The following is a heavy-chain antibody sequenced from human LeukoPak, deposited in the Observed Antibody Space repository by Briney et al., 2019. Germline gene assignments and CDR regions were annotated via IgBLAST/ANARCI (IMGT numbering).Heavy chain of an antibody. CDR2: IIPICGTA. J-gene: IGHJ4*02. D-gene: IGHD5-12*01. CDR3: AIHHSGFGHFNY. Sequence: SVKVSCKASGGTFSSYAISWVRQAPGQGLEWMGGIIPICGTANYAQKFQGRVTITADESTSTAYMELSSLRSEDTAVYYCAIHHSGFGHFNYWGQGTLVTVSS. V-gene: IGHV1-69*13. CDR1: GGTFSSYA.